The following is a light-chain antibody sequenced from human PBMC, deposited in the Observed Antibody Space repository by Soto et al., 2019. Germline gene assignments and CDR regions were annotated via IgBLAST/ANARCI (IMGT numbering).Light chain of an antibody. J-gene: IGKJ1*01. V-gene: IGKV3-15*01. CDR1: QSVSSN. CDR3: QQYNNWPTT. CDR2: GAS. Sequence: EIVMTQSPATLSVSPGERATLSCRASQSVSSNLAWYQQKPCQAPRLLIYGASTRATGIAARFSGSGSGTEFTLTISSLQSEDFAVYYCQQYNNWPTTFGQGTKVEIK.